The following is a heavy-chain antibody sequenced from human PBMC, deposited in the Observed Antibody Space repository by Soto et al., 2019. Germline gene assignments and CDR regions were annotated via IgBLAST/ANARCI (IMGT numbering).Heavy chain of an antibody. CDR2: ISSSSSYI. CDR1: GLTFSSYS. Sequence: EVQLVESGGGLVKPGGSLRLSCAASGLTFSSYSMNWVRQAPGKGLEWVSSISSSSSYIYYADSVKGRFTISRENAKNSLYLQMNSLRAEDTAVYYCARDAAPSPYYYYGMDVWGQGTTVTVSS. D-gene: IGHD2-15*01. J-gene: IGHJ6*02. CDR3: ARDAAPSPYYYYGMDV. V-gene: IGHV3-21*01.